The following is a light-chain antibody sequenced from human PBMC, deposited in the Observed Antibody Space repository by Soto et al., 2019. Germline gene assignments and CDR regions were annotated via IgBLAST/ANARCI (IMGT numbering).Light chain of an antibody. J-gene: IGKJ1*01. V-gene: IGKV3-20*01. Sequence: EIVLTQSPGTLSLSPGERATLSCRACQSVSRNYLAWYQRKPGQAPRLLIYGASSRATGIPDRFSGSGSGTDFTLTISRLEPEDFAVYYCQQYVSSPDTFGPGPQVEI. CDR3: QQYVSSPDT. CDR1: QSVSRNY. CDR2: GAS.